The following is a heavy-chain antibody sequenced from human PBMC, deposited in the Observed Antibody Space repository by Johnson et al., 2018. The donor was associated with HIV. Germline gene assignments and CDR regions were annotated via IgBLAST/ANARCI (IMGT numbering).Heavy chain of an antibody. Sequence: QVQLVESGGGVVQPGRSLRLSCAASRFTFSSYAMHWVRQAPGKGLEWVAVIWYDGSNKYYADSVKGQFTISRDNSKNTLYLQMNSLRAEDTAVYFCARGPIADDAFDIWGQGTMVTVSS. CDR1: RFTFSSYA. CDR2: IWYDGSNK. V-gene: IGHV3-30*04. CDR3: ARGPIADDAFDI. J-gene: IGHJ3*02. D-gene: IGHD3-16*02.